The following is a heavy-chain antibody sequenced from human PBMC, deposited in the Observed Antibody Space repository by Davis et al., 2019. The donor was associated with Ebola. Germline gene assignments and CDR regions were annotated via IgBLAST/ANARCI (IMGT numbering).Heavy chain of an antibody. D-gene: IGHD4-17*01. Sequence: SVQVSCKTSEKTFTPYTINWVRQAPGQGLEWMGGIIPVFSAPIYAQKFRGRLTITADQSTNTVYMELSSLTSGDTAVYYCARNDTVSKWFDPWGQGTLVTVSS. V-gene: IGHV1-69*13. CDR3: ARNDTVSKWFDP. CDR2: IIPVFSAP. J-gene: IGHJ5*02. CDR1: EKTFTPYT.